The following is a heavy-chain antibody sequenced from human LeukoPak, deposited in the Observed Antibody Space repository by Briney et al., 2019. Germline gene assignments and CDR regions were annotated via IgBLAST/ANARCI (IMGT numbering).Heavy chain of an antibody. CDR2: INHSGST. Sequence: GSLRLSCAASGFTVSSNYMSWTRQPPGKGLEWIGEINHSGSTNYNPSLKSRVTISVDTSKNQFSLKLSSVTAADTAVYYCASTYYDFWSGYGYYYGMDVWGQGTTVTVSS. CDR3: ASTYYDFWSGYGYYYGMDV. V-gene: IGHV4-34*01. J-gene: IGHJ6*02. D-gene: IGHD3-3*01. CDR1: GFTVSSNY.